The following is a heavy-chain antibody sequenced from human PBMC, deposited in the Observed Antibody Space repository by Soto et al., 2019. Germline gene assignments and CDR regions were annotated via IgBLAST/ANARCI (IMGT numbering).Heavy chain of an antibody. Sequence: GASVKVSCKASGYTFTSYAMHWVRQAPGQRLERMGWINAGNGNTKYSQKFQGRVTITRDTSASTVYMELSSLRSEDTAVYYCARHPGYYDILTGYTTYYFDSWGQGILVTVSS. V-gene: IGHV1-3*01. D-gene: IGHD3-9*01. CDR3: ARHPGYYDILTGYTTYYFDS. CDR2: INAGNGNT. CDR1: GYTFTSYA. J-gene: IGHJ4*02.